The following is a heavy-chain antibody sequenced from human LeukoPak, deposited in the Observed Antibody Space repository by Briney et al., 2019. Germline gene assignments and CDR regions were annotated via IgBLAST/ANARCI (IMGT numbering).Heavy chain of an antibody. CDR3: ARETYYYDSSGYCRIGYFDY. CDR2: IKQDGSEK. CDR1: GFTFSLYW. Sequence: SGGSLRLSCAASGFTFSLYWMSWVRQAPGKGLEWVANIKQDGSEKYYVDSVKGRFTISRDNAKNSLYLQMNSLRVEDTAVYYCARETYYYDSSGYCRIGYFDYWGQGTLVTVSS. D-gene: IGHD3-22*01. V-gene: IGHV3-7*01. J-gene: IGHJ4*02.